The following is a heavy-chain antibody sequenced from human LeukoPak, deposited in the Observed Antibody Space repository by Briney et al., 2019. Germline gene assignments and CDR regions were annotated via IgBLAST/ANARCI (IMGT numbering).Heavy chain of an antibody. Sequence: GASVKVSCKASGYTFTSYGISWVRQAPGQGLEWMGWIGAYNGNTNYAQKLQGRVTMTTDTSTSTAYMELRSLRSDDTAVYYCARASRYNWNYWYFDYWGQGTLVTVSS. CDR1: GYTFTSYG. CDR2: IGAYNGNT. J-gene: IGHJ4*02. V-gene: IGHV1-18*01. CDR3: ARASRYNWNYWYFDY. D-gene: IGHD1-7*01.